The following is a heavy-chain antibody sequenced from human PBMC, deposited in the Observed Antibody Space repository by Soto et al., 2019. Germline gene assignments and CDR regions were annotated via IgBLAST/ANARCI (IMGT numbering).Heavy chain of an antibody. D-gene: IGHD2-15*01. CDR2: INSDGSVS. Sequence: EVQLVESGGGLVQPGGSLRLSCAASGFTFSNYWMYWVRQAPGKGLVWVSRINSDGSVSSYADSVKGRLTISRDNVKNTLYLQMDCLRAEDRAVYYCERGDFVGGTCYSLAGSFYYYMDVWGKGTTVTVFS. V-gene: IGHV3-74*01. J-gene: IGHJ6*03. CDR3: ERGDFVGGTCYSLAGSFYYYMDV. CDR1: GFTFSNYW.